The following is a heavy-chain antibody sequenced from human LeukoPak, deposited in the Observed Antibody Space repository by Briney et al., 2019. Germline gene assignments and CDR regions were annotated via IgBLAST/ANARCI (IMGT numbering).Heavy chain of an antibody. CDR2: ISYDGSNK. Sequence: GGSLRLSCAASGFTFSSYAMHWVRQAPGKGLEWVAVISYDGSNKYYADSVKGRFTISRDNSKNTLYLQMNSLRAEDTAVYYCARGLGWLQGGFGYWGQGTLVTVSS. CDR3: ARGLGWLQGGFGY. CDR1: GFTFSSYA. V-gene: IGHV3-30*04. J-gene: IGHJ4*02. D-gene: IGHD5-24*01.